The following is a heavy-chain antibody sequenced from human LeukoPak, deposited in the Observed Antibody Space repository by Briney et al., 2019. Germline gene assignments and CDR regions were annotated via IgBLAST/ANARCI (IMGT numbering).Heavy chain of an antibody. V-gene: IGHV3-9*01. J-gene: IGHJ4*02. CDR3: AKDIFGSGYYYFDY. Sequence: GGSLRLSCAASGFTFDDYAMHWVRQAPGKGLEWVSGISWNSGSIGYADSVKGRFTISRDNAKSSLYLQMNSLRAEDTALYYCAKDIFGSGYYYFDYWGQGTLVTVSS. CDR1: GFTFDDYA. CDR2: ISWNSGSI. D-gene: IGHD5-12*01.